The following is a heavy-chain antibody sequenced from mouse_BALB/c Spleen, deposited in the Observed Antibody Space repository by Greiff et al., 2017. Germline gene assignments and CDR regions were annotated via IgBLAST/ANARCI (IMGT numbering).Heavy chain of an antibody. J-gene: IGHJ2*01. CDR2: IWSGGST. CDR3: AREFHYYGPLDY. Sequence: QVQLQQSGPGLVQPSQSLSITCTVSGFSLTSYGVHWVRQSPGKGLEWLGVIWSGGSTDYNAAFISRLSISKDNSKSQVFFKMNSLQADDTAIYYCAREFHYYGPLDYWGQGTTLTVSS. V-gene: IGHV2-4-1*01. D-gene: IGHD1-2*01. CDR1: GFSLTSYG.